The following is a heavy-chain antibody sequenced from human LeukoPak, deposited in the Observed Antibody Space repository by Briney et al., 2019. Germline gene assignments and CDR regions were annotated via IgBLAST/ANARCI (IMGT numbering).Heavy chain of an antibody. CDR1: GFTFSSYA. CDR3: AKDISGGSGYSQSLQY. D-gene: IGHD3-22*01. Sequence: GRPLRLSCAASAASGFTFSSYAMHWVRQAPGKGLEWVAVIWYDGSNKSYGDSVKGRFTISRDNSKNTVYLQMNSLRAEDTAVYYCAKDISGGSGYSQSLQYWGQGTLVTVSS. V-gene: IGHV3-33*06. J-gene: IGHJ1*01. CDR2: IWYDGSNK.